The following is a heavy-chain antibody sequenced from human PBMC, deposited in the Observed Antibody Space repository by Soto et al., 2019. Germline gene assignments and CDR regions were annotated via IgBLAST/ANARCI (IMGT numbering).Heavy chain of an antibody. V-gene: IGHV4-59*08. D-gene: IGHD3-9*01. J-gene: IGHJ6*03. Sequence: SETLSLTCTVSGGSISNFYQSWIRQPPGKGLEWIGYVYYTGSTSYNPSLKRRVTFSADSSRGQFSLRLNSVTAADTAVYYCARTVLGPDLLADSFVDYYYYMDVWGQGTTVTVS. CDR2: VYYTGST. CDR1: GGSISNFY. CDR3: ARTVLGPDLLADSFVDYYYYMDV.